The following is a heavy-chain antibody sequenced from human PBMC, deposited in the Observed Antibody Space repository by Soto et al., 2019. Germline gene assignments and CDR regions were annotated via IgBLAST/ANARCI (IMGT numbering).Heavy chain of an antibody. CDR1: GGTFSSYA. CDR2: IIPIFGTA. V-gene: IGHV1-69*12. Sequence: QVQLVQSRAEVKKPGSSVKVSCKASGGTFSSYAISWVRQAPGQGLEWMGGIIPIFGTANYAQKFQGRVTITADESTSTAYMELSSLRSEDTAVYYCARVQYCSGGSCYSARTIWGQGTLVTVSS. D-gene: IGHD2-15*01. CDR3: ARVQYCSGGSCYSARTI. J-gene: IGHJ4*02.